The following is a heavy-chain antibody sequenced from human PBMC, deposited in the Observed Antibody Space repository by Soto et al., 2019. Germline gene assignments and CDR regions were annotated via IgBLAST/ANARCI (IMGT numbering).Heavy chain of an antibody. CDR2: IYTSGST. D-gene: IGHD4-17*01. V-gene: IGHV4-4*07. J-gene: IGHJ3*02. CDR3: ATDYGDYGGPFPHAFDI. Sequence: SLTCTVSGGSISSYYWSWIRQPAGKGLEWIGRIYTSGSTNYNPSLKSRVTMSVDTSKNQFSLKLSSVTAADTAVYYCATDYGDYGGPFPHAFDIWGQGTMVTVSS. CDR1: GGSISSYY.